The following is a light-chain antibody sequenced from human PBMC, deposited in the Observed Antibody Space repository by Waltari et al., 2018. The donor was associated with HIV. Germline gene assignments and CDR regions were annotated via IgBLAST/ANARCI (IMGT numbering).Light chain of an antibody. CDR1: NSDVGTYNL. J-gene: IGLJ1*01. CDR2: EVT. V-gene: IGLV2-23*02. Sequence: QSALTQPASVSGSPGQSITISCTGTNSDVGTYNLVSWYPQHPGKAPQLMIYEVTKRPSGVSSRFSGSKTGNTASLTISGLQPEDEADYYCYSYAGREGLLHVFGTGTKVTVL. CDR3: YSYAGREGLLHV.